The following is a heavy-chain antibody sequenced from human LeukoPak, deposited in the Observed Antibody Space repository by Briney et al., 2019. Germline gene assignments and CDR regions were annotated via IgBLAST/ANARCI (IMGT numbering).Heavy chain of an antibody. V-gene: IGHV4-59*01. Sequence: SETLSLTCTVSGGSISSYYWSWIRQPPGKGLEWIGYIYYSGSTNYNPSLKSRVTISVDTSKNQFSLKLSSVTAADTAVYYCARVSTHYYDSSGYPYYFDYWGQGTLVTVSS. CDR2: IYYSGST. CDR3: ARVSTHYYDSSGYPYYFDY. J-gene: IGHJ4*02. CDR1: GGSISSYY. D-gene: IGHD3-22*01.